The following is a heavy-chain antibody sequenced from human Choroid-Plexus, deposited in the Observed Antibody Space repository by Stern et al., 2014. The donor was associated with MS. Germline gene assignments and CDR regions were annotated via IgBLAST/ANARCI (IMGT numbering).Heavy chain of an antibody. CDR2: VSYDGSNK. D-gene: IGHD2/OR15-2a*01. V-gene: IGHV3-30*18. J-gene: IGHJ5*02. CDR3: AKDRQYLTYFFDH. Sequence: VQLVQSGGGVVQPGRPLRLSCVASGFTFGSCALHWVRQAPGKGLEGLAGVSYDGSNKYYADSVKGRFNISRDNSQNTLYMQMSSLRPEDTAVYYCAKDRQYLTYFFDHWGQGSLVTVSS. CDR1: GFTFGSCA.